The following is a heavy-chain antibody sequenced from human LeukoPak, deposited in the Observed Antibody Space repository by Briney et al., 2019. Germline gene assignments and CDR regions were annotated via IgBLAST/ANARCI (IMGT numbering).Heavy chain of an antibody. CDR3: ANAGPGYNSGSNYYYGMDV. J-gene: IGHJ6*02. CDR1: GFIFSTYG. V-gene: IGHV3-23*01. D-gene: IGHD6-19*01. CDR2: ISGSGGTT. Sequence: GESLKISCAASGFIFSTYGMRWVRQAPGKGLEWVSSISGSGGTTFYADSVKGRFTISRDNSKNTLYLQMNSLRAEDTAAYYCANAGPGYNSGSNYYYGMDVWGQGTTVTVSS.